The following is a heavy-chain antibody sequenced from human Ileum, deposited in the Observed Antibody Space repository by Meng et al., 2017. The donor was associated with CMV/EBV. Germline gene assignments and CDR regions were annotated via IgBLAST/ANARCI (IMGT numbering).Heavy chain of an antibody. CDR1: SSAVSDTY. CDR2: INNRVST. Sequence: HQWCAGLLKPSRTLSLVCALRSSAVSDTYWTWIRQSPGKGLELIGDINNRVSTTSIPSLKSRVTISIDTSRNQFSLKLTSMTAADTAVYYCARASPQRRFLSYWGQGTLVTVSS. J-gene: IGHJ4*02. D-gene: IGHD3-3*01. V-gene: IGHV4-34*01. CDR3: ARASPQRRFLSY.